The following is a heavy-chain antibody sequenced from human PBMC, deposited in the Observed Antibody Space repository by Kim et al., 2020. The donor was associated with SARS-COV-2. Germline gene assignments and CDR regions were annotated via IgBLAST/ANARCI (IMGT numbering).Heavy chain of an antibody. CDR1: GFPFPSYA. V-gene: IGHV3-23*01. J-gene: IGHJ3*02. CDR2: ISASGGSK. CDR3: AKEGENGKDVGNSALDI. D-gene: IGHD1-7*01. Sequence: GGSLRLSCAASGFPFPSYAMSWVRQAPGKGLECLSVISASGGSKYYADSVKGRFTISRDNSKNTLYLQMNSLRGEDTAVYYCAKEGENGKDVGNSALDI.